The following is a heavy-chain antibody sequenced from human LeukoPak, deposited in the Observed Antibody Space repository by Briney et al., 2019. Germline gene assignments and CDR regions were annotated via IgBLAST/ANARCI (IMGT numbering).Heavy chain of an antibody. J-gene: IGHJ6*03. V-gene: IGHV3-23*01. CDR3: AKSGGYDSSGYYPDYYYYYMDV. CDR1: GFTFSSYA. D-gene: IGHD3-22*01. CDR2: ISGSGGST. Sequence: GGSLRLSCAASGFTFSSYAMSCVRQAPGKGLEWVSAISGSGGSTYYADSVKGRFTISRDNSKNMLYLQMTSMRAEDTAVYYCAKSGGYDSSGYYPDYYYYYMDVWGKGTTVTVSS.